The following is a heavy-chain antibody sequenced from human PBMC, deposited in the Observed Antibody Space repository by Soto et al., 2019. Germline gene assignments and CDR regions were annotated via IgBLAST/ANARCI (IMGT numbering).Heavy chain of an antibody. D-gene: IGHD3-22*01. J-gene: IGHJ4*02. CDR3: VRETDYYDSSGYPDY. V-gene: IGHV4-30-4*08. Sequence: SETLSLTCTVSGGSVSSGDYCWSWIRQPPGKGLEWIGHIYYSGSTKYNPSLKSRVTMSVDTSKNQFSLELSSVTAADTAVYYCVRETDYYDSSGYPDYWGQGTLVTVSS. CDR1: GGSVSSGDYC. CDR2: IYYSGST.